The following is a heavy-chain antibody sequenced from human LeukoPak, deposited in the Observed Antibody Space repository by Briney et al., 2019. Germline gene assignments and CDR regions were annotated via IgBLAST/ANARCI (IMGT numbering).Heavy chain of an antibody. D-gene: IGHD3-10*01. CDR1: GGSIRSYY. CDR2: IYTSGST. V-gene: IGHV4-4*07. Sequence: PSETLSLTYTVSGGSIRSYYWSWIRQPAGKGLEWIGRIYTSGSTNYNPSLKSRVTISVDTSKNQFSLKLSSVTAADTAVYYCARGGYGSGSYYPLLDYWGQGTLVTVSS. J-gene: IGHJ4*02. CDR3: ARGGYGSGSYYPLLDY.